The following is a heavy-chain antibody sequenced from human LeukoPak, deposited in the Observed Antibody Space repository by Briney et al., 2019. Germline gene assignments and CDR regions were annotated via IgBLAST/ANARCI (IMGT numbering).Heavy chain of an antibody. CDR1: GGTFSSYA. J-gene: IGHJ3*02. Sequence: GASVKVSCKPSGGTFSSYAISWVRQAPGQGLEWMGRIIPILGIANYAQKFQGRVTITADKSTSTAYMELSSLRSEDTAVYYCATQSNSGSWYLFDIWGQGTMVTVSS. D-gene: IGHD6-13*01. CDR3: ATQSNSGSWYLFDI. CDR2: IIPILGIA. V-gene: IGHV1-69*04.